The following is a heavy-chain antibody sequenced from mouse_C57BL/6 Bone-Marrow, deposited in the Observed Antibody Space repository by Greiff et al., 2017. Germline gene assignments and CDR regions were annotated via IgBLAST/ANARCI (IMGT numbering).Heavy chain of an antibody. CDR1: GYAFSSSW. J-gene: IGHJ2*01. CDR2: IYPGDGDT. D-gene: IGHD3-3*01. CDR3: ARGGTFDY. V-gene: IGHV1-82*01. Sequence: QVQLQQSGPELVKPGASVKISCTASGYAFSSSWMNWVKPRPGKGLEWLGRIYPGDGDTNYNGKFKGKATLTADKSSSTAYMQLSSLTSEDSAVYFGARGGTFDYWGQGTTLTVSS.